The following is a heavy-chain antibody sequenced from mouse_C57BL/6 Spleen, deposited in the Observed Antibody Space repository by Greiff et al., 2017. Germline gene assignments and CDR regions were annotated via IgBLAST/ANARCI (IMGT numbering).Heavy chain of an antibody. CDR2: IWSGGST. CDR1: GFSLTSYG. J-gene: IGHJ4*01. CDR3: AKNYYGSRAMDY. D-gene: IGHD1-1*01. V-gene: IGHV2-4*01. Sequence: VKLQESGPGLVQPSQSLSITCTVSGFSLTSYGVHWVRQPPGKGLEWLGVIWSGGSTDYNAAFISRLSISKDNSKSQVFFKMNSLQADDTAIYYCAKNYYGSRAMDYWGQGTSVTVSS.